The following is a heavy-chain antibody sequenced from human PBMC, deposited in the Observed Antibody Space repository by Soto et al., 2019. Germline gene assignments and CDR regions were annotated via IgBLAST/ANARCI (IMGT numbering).Heavy chain of an antibody. CDR3: ARAPPTNYYYYGMDV. Sequence: SETLSLTCTVSGGSISSGDYYWSWIRQPPGKGLEWIGYIYYSGSTYYNPSLKSRVTISVDTSKNQFSLKLSSVTAADTAVYYCARAPPTNYYYYGMDVWGQGTTVTVSS. CDR1: GGSISSGDYY. V-gene: IGHV4-30-4*01. CDR2: IYYSGST. D-gene: IGHD2-2*01. J-gene: IGHJ6*02.